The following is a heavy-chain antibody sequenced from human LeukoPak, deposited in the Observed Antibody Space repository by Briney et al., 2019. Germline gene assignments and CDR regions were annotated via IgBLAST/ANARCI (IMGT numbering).Heavy chain of an antibody. J-gene: IGHJ4*02. CDR3: AKDSHYFDY. CDR1: GFTFDDYA. CDR2: ISGDGGTT. V-gene: IGHV3-43*02. Sequence: PGGSLRLSCAASGFTFDDYAMHWVRQTPGKGLEWVSLISGDGGTTYYADSVKGRFTISRDNSKNSLYLQMNSLRAEDTAVYYCAKDSHYFDYWGQGTLVTVSS.